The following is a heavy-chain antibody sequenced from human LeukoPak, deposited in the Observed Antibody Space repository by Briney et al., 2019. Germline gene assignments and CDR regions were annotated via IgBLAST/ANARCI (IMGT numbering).Heavy chain of an antibody. J-gene: IGHJ4*02. Sequence: PSETLSLTCTVSGGSISSYYWSWIRQPPGRGLEWIGYIYYSGYTNYNPSLKSRVTISVDTSKNQFSLKLSSVTAADTAVYYCARDRCGGDCYYFDYWGQGTLVTVSS. D-gene: IGHD2-21*02. CDR1: GGSISSYY. CDR2: IYYSGYT. CDR3: ARDRCGGDCYYFDY. V-gene: IGHV4-59*01.